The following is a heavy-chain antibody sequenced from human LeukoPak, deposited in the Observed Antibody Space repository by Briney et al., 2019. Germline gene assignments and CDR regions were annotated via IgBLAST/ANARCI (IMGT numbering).Heavy chain of an antibody. CDR3: ARYLTVTTLAYYYGMDV. Sequence: PSETLSLTCTVSGGSISSGGYYWSWIRQHPGKGLEWIGYIYYSGSTYCNPSLKSRVTISVDTSKNQFSLKLSSVTAADTAVYYCARYLTVTTLAYYYGMDVWGQGTTVTVSS. CDR2: IYYSGST. J-gene: IGHJ6*02. V-gene: IGHV4-31*03. D-gene: IGHD4-17*01. CDR1: GGSISSGGYY.